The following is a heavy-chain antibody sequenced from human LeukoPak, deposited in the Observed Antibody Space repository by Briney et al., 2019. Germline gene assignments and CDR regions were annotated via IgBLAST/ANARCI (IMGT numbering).Heavy chain of an antibody. Sequence: KASETLSLTCAVYGGSFSGYYWSWIRQPPGKGLEWIGEINHSGSTNYNPSLKSRVTISVDTSKNQFSLKLSSVTAADTAVYYCARVQGYCSGGSCWRGYYYFGYWGQGTLVTVSS. CDR3: ARVQGYCSGGSCWRGYYYFGY. V-gene: IGHV4-34*01. CDR1: GGSFSGYY. CDR2: INHSGST. J-gene: IGHJ4*02. D-gene: IGHD2-15*01.